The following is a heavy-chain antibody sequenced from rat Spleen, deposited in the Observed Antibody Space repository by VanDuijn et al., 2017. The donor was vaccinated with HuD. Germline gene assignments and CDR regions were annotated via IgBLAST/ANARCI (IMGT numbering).Heavy chain of an antibody. V-gene: IGHV5-20*01. CDR2: INYDGDRT. CDR1: GFTFSDYY. D-gene: IGHD1-6*01. J-gene: IGHJ2*01. CDR3: TWDRILRSTGFDH. Sequence: EVQLVESGGGLVQPGRYLTVSCAASGFTFSDYYMAWVRQAPTRGLEWVASINYDGDRTYYRDSVKGRFTISIDNAKRRLYLQMDSLRSEDTATYDCTWDRILRSTGFDHWGQGVMVTVSS.